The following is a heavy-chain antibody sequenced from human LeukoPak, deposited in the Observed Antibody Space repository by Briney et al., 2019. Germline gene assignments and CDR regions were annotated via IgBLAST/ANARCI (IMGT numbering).Heavy chain of an antibody. Sequence: PSETLSLTRAVYGGSFSGYYWSWIRQPPGKGLEWIGEINHSGSTNYNPSLKGRVTISVDTSKNQFSLKLSSVTAADTAVYYCASLIAAAGTPLQHWGQGTLVTVSS. D-gene: IGHD6-13*01. CDR1: GGSFSGYY. V-gene: IGHV4-34*01. CDR2: INHSGST. CDR3: ASLIAAAGTPLQH. J-gene: IGHJ1*01.